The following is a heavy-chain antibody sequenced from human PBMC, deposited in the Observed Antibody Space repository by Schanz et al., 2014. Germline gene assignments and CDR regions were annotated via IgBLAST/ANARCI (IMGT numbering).Heavy chain of an antibody. J-gene: IGHJ4*02. Sequence: QVQLQESGPGLVKPSQTLSLTCTVSGGSISNYYWSWIRQPPGKGLEWIGYVYYSGSTNYYPSLKSRVTISVDTSKNQFSLKLNSVTPADTAVYYCARGRGSGWNYGTLDYWGQGTLXTVSS. D-gene: IGHD1-7*01. V-gene: IGHV4-59*01. CDR1: GGSISNYY. CDR3: ARGRGSGWNYGTLDY. CDR2: VYYSGST.